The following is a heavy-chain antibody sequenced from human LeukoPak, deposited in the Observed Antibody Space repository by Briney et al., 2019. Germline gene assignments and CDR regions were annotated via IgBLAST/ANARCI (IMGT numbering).Heavy chain of an antibody. CDR3: AKLLSSIASCFDC. J-gene: IGHJ4*02. CDR1: GFTFSSYA. V-gene: IGHV3-23*01. Sequence: HPGGSLRLSCAASGFTFSSYAMSWVRQAPGKGLEWVSAISGNGGNTYYADSVKGRFTISRDNSKNTLYLQMNSLRAEDTAVYYCAKLLSSIASCFDCWGQGTLVTVSS. D-gene: IGHD6-6*01. CDR2: ISGNGGNT.